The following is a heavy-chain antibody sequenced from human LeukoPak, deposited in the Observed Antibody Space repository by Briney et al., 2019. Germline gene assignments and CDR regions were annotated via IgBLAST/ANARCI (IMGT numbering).Heavy chain of an antibody. CDR3: ARAGSKLRWTLPPNAFDI. CDR1: GGSISSYY. V-gene: IGHV4-59*01. J-gene: IGHJ3*02. D-gene: IGHD3/OR15-3a*01. CDR2: IYYSGST. Sequence: SETLSPTCTVSGGSISSYYWSWIRQPPGKGLEWIGYIYYSGSTNYNPSLKSRVTISVDTSKNQFSLKLSSVTAADTAVYYCARAGSKLRWTLPPNAFDIWGQGTMVTVSS.